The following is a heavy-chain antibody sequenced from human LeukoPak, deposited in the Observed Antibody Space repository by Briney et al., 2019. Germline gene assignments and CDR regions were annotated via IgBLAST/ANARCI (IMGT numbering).Heavy chain of an antibody. CDR1: GYSISSGSY. Sequence: SETLSLTCTVSGYSISSGSYWGWIRQPPGKGLEWIGSIYHSGSTYYNPSLKSRVTISVDTSKNQFSLKLSSVTAADTAVYYCARVAVGGWYPSGYYYYYYMDVWGKGTTVTVSS. CDR2: IYHSGST. CDR3: ARVAVGGWYPSGYYYYYYMDV. D-gene: IGHD6-19*01. J-gene: IGHJ6*03. V-gene: IGHV4-38-2*02.